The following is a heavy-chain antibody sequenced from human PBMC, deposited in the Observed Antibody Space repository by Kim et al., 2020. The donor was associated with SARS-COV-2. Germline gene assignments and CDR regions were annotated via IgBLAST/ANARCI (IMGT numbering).Heavy chain of an antibody. J-gene: IGHJ6*02. Sequence: KYYADSVKGRLTISRDNSKNTLYLQMNSLGAEDTAVYYCARISSYYYGMDVWGQGTTVTVSS. V-gene: IGHV3-33*01. CDR3: ARISSYYYGMDV. D-gene: IGHD6-6*01. CDR2: K.